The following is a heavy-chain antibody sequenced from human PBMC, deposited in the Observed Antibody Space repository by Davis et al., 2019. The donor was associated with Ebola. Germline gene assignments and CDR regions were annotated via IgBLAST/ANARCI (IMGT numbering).Heavy chain of an antibody. J-gene: IGHJ4*02. Sequence: GESLKISCAASGFTFSSYAMSWVRQAPGKGLEWVASIKPDGGETFYVDSVKGRFTISRDNTKNTLSLQMDSLRAEDTAVYYCTKDFDYEGGHWGQGSLVSVSS. CDR1: GFTFSSYA. V-gene: IGHV3-7*01. CDR2: IKPDGGET. CDR3: TKDFDYEGGH. D-gene: IGHD3-9*01.